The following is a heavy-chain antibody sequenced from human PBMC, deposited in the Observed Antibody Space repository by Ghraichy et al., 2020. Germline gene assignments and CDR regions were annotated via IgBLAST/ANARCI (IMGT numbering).Heavy chain of an antibody. Sequence: SETLSLTCTVSGGSISSGTYYWGWIRQPPGKGLEWIGSMYYSGSTYYNPSLKSRVTISVDTSTNQFSLKLSSVTAADTAVYYCASHPQTRYSNGFGAFDIWGQGTMVTVSS. V-gene: IGHV4-39*01. J-gene: IGHJ3*02. CDR1: GGSISSGTYY. CDR3: ASHPQTRYSNGFGAFDI. D-gene: IGHD6-19*01. CDR2: MYYSGST.